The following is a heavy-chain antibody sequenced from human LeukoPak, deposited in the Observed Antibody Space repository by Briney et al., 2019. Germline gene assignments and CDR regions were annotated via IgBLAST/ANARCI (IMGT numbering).Heavy chain of an antibody. Sequence: GRSLRLSCAASGFTFRTYAMHWVRQAPGQGLEWVALISFDGSNKYYADSVKGRFTISRDNSKNTLYLQMNSLRAEDTAVYYCARDVGVPGYYFGMDVWGQGTTVTVSS. J-gene: IGHJ6*02. D-gene: IGHD2-2*01. V-gene: IGHV3-30*14. CDR1: GFTFRTYA. CDR3: ARDVGVPGYYFGMDV. CDR2: ISFDGSNK.